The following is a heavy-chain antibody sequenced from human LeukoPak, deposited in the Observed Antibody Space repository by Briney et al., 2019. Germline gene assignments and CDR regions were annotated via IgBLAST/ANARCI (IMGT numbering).Heavy chain of an antibody. Sequence: AETLSLTCTVSGGSISSYYWSWIRQPPGKRLEWIGYIYYSGSTNYNPSLKSRVTISVDTSKNQFSLKLSSVTAADTAVYYCARDKAGVPAANYYMDVWGKGTTVTVSS. CDR2: IYYSGST. J-gene: IGHJ6*03. V-gene: IGHV4-59*01. CDR1: GGSISSYY. CDR3: ARDKAGVPAANYYMDV. D-gene: IGHD2-2*01.